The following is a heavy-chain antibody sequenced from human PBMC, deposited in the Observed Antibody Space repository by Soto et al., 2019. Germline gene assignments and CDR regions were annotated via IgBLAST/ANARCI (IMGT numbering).Heavy chain of an antibody. CDR1: GGSISSYY. V-gene: IGHV4-59*01. D-gene: IGHD4-17*01. J-gene: IGHJ1*01. CDR2: IYYSGST. CDR3: ARWGESYGDYATRGNTEYFQH. Sequence: QVQLQESGPGLVKPSETLSLTCTVSGGSISSYYWSWIRQPPGKGLEWIGYIYYSGSTNYNPSPKSRVTISVDTSKNQFSLKLSSVTAADTAVYYCARWGESYGDYATRGNTEYFQHWGQGTLVTVSS.